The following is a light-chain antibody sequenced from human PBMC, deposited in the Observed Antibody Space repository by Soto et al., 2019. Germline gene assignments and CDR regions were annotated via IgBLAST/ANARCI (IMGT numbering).Light chain of an antibody. CDR1: SSDVGGYDY. Sequence: QSALTQPASVSGSPGQSIAISCTGTSSDVGGYDYVSWYHQHPDKAPKLMIYEVTKRPSGVSNRFSGSKSGNTASLTISGLQPEDEADYYCSSHTSGNTYVFGTGTKAPS. V-gene: IGLV2-14*01. CDR2: EVT. J-gene: IGLJ1*01. CDR3: SSHTSGNTYV.